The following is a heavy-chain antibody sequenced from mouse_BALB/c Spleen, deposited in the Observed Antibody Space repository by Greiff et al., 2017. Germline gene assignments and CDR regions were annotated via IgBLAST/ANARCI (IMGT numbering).Heavy chain of an antibody. J-gene: IGHJ4*01. CDR3: ARSLLLCYDYDMDY. CDR2: ILPGSGST. V-gene: IGHV1-9*01. D-gene: IGHD2-4*01. Sequence: VQLQQSGAELMKPGASVKISCKATGYTFSSYWIEWVKQRPGHGLEWIGEILPGSGSTNYNEKFKGKATFTADTSSNTAYMQLSSLTSEDSAVYYCARSLLLCYDYDMDYWGQGTSGTVSS. CDR1: GYTFSSYW.